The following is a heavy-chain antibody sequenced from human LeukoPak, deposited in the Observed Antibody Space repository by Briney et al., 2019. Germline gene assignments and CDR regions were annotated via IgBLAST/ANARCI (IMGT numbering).Heavy chain of an antibody. V-gene: IGHV3-74*01. Sequence: GGPLRLSCAASGFIFSSYWMHWVRHAPGKGLVWVSRINSDGSSTSYADSVKGRFTISRDNAKNTLSLQMNSLRAEDTAVYYCARDGPAMVPLDYWGQGTLVTVSS. CDR3: ARDGPAMVPLDY. J-gene: IGHJ4*02. D-gene: IGHD5-18*01. CDR1: GFIFSSYW. CDR2: INSDGSST.